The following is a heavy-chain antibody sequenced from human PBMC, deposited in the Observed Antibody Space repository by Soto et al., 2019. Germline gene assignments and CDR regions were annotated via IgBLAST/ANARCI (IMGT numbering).Heavy chain of an antibody. CDR2: IIPVFDTV. Sequence: QAQLVQSGAEVKKSGSSVKVSCKDTGGLFSSYAVSWVRQAPGQGLEGMGGIIPVFDTVYYAQKFQGRVTITADESTNTAYMELSSLRSEDTAMYYCARGGSGYVWFNEFWGQGTLVTVSS. CDR1: GGLFSSYA. CDR3: ARGGSGYVWFNEF. V-gene: IGHV1-69*01. J-gene: IGHJ4*02. D-gene: IGHD3-22*01.